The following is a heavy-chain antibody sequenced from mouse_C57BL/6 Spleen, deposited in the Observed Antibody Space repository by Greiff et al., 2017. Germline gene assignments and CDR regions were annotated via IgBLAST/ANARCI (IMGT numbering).Heavy chain of an antibody. CDR1: GYTFTSYW. CDR3: AREGHYDGGKFDY. V-gene: IGHV1-53*01. CDR2: INPSNGGT. D-gene: IGHD1-2*01. Sequence: VQLQQPGTELVKPGASVKLSCKASGYTFTSYWMHWVKQRPGQGLEWIGNINPSNGGTNYNEKFKSKATLTVDKSSSTAYMQLSSLTSEDSAVYYCAREGHYDGGKFDYWGQGTTLTVSS. J-gene: IGHJ2*01.